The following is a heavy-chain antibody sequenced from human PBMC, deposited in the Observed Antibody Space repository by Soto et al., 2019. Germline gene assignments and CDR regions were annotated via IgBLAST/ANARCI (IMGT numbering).Heavy chain of an antibody. D-gene: IGHD6-13*01. CDR1: GFTVSSNY. CDR2: IFSGGST. J-gene: IGHJ6*02. Sequence: GGSLRLSCASSGFTVSSNYMSWVRQAPGKGLEWVSVIFSGGSTYYADSVKGRFTISRDNSKNTLYLQMNSLRAEDTAVYYCAKGDSSSWHDYYYYGMDVWGQGTTVTVSS. V-gene: IGHV3-53*01. CDR3: AKGDSSSWHDYYYYGMDV.